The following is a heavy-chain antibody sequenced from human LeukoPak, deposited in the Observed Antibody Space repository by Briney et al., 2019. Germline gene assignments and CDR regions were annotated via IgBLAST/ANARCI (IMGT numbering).Heavy chain of an antibody. CDR2: ISAYNGNT. J-gene: IGHJ2*01. D-gene: IGHD1-26*01. CDR3: ARDSGSPSRYWYFDL. CDR1: GYTFTSYG. Sequence: ASVKVSCKASGYTFTSYGVSWVRQAPGQGLEWMGWISAYNGNTNYAQKLQGRVTMTTDTSTSTAYMELRSLRSDDTAVYYCARDSGSPSRYWYFDLWGRGTLDTVSS. V-gene: IGHV1-18*01.